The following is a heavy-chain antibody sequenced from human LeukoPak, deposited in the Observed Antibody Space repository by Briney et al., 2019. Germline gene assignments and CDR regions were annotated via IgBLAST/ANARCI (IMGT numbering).Heavy chain of an antibody. CDR1: GFTFSNYN. CDR2: ISGSGGST. V-gene: IGHV3-23*01. D-gene: IGHD5-18*01. J-gene: IGHJ3*02. CDR3: AKVWIQLWSMQAFDI. Sequence: PGGSLRLSCAASGFTFSNYNMSWVRQAPGKGLEWVSAISGSGGSTYYADSVKGRFTISRDNSKNTLYLQMNSLRAEDTAVYYCAKVWIQLWSMQAFDIWGQGTMVTVSS.